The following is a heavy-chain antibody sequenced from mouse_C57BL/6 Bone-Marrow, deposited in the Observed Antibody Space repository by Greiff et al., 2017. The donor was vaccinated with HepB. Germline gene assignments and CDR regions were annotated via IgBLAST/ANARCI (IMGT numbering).Heavy chain of an antibody. V-gene: IGHV1-26*01. CDR3: ARYYYSNYAWFAY. D-gene: IGHD2-5*01. CDR1: GYTFTDYY. CDR2: INPNNGGT. J-gene: IGHJ3*01. Sequence: EVQLQQSGPELVKPGASVKISCKASGYTFTDYYMNWVKQSHGKSLEWIGDINPNNGGTSYNQKFKGKATLTVDKSSSTAYMELRSLTSEDSAVYYCARYYYSNYAWFAYWGQGTRVTVSA.